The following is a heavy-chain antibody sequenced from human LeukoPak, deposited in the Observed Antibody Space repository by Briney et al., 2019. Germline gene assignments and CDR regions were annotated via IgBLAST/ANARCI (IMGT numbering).Heavy chain of an antibody. V-gene: IGHV4-34*01. J-gene: IGHJ4*02. Sequence: ASETLSLTCAVYGGSFSGYYWSWIRQPPGKGLEWIGEINHSGSTNYNPSLKSRVTISVDTSKNQFSLKLSSVTAADTAVCYCAGSNWVDYWGQGTLVTVSS. CDR1: GGSFSGYY. D-gene: IGHD7-27*01. CDR2: INHSGST. CDR3: AGSNWVDY.